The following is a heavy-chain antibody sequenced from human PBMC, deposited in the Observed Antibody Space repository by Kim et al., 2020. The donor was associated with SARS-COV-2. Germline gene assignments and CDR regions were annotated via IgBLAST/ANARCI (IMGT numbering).Heavy chain of an antibody. V-gene: IGHV4-4*02. CDR3: ALSFDYSGSFVFRRWFDP. CDR1: GGSISSSNW. CDR2: IYHSGST. J-gene: IGHJ5*02. D-gene: IGHD6-6*01. Sequence: SETLSLTCAVSGGSISSSNWWSWVRQPPGKGLEWIGEIYHSGSTNYNPSLKSRVTISVDKSKNQFSLKLSSVTAADTAVYYCALSFDYSGSFVFRRWFDPWGQGTLVTVSS.